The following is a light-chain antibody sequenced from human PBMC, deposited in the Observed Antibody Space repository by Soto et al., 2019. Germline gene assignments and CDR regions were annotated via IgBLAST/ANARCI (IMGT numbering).Light chain of an antibody. CDR2: AAS. CDR1: QNINNY. Sequence: DIQVTQSPSSLSASVGDRVTITCRASQNINNYLNWYQQKPGKAPKLLIYAASSLQSGVPSRFSGSGSGTDFTLTISSLQPEDFATYYCQQSFSPLWTFGQGTKVDIK. V-gene: IGKV1-39*01. J-gene: IGKJ1*01. CDR3: QQSFSPLWT.